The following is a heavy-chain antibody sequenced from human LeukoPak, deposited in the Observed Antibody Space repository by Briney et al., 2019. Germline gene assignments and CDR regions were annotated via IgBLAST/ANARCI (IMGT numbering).Heavy chain of an antibody. Sequence: PGGSLRLSCAASGFTFSSYAMSWVRQAPGKGLEWVSAISGSGGSTYYADSVKGRFTISRDNFKNTLYLQMNSLRAEDTAAYYCAKAPTYYYGSGSYPGYWGQGTLVTVSS. CDR2: ISGSGGST. CDR1: GFTFSSYA. V-gene: IGHV3-23*01. J-gene: IGHJ4*02. CDR3: AKAPTYYYGSGSYPGY. D-gene: IGHD3-10*01.